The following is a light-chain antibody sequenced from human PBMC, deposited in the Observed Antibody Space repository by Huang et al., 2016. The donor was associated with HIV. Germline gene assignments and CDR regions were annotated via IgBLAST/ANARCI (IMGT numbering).Light chain of an antibody. CDR3: QQRSG. CDR2: DAS. V-gene: IGKV3-11*01. J-gene: IGKJ1*01. CDR1: QSVNSY. Sequence: EIVLTQSPATLSLSPGERATLSCRDSQSVNSYLAWYPQKPGQAPKLLIYDASDRATGSPARVSGSGSGTDFTLTISSLEAEDFAVYYCQQRSGFGQGTKVEIK.